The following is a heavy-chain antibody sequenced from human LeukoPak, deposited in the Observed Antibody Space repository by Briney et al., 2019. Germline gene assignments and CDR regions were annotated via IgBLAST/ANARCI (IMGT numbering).Heavy chain of an antibody. CDR1: GGSISSSSYY. J-gene: IGHJ5*02. D-gene: IGHD3-10*01. Sequence: SETLSLTCTVSGGSISSSSYYWGWIRQPPGKGLEWIGSIYYSGSTYYNPSLKSRVTISVDTSKNQFSLKLSSVTAADMAVYYCASTPQYYYGSASYSGWFDPWGQGTLVTVSS. CDR2: IYYSGST. V-gene: IGHV4-39*01. CDR3: ASTPQYYYGSASYSGWFDP.